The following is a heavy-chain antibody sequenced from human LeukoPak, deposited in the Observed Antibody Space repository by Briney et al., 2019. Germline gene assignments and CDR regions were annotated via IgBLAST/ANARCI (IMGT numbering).Heavy chain of an antibody. Sequence: GASVKVSCKASGYTFTGYYMHWVRQAPGQGLEWMGRINPNSGGTNYAQKFQGRVTMTRDTSISTAYMELSRLRSDDTAVYYCARGAGCSSTSCYALRYFDLWGRGTLVTVSS. V-gene: IGHV1-2*02. CDR2: INPNSGGT. J-gene: IGHJ2*01. CDR3: ARGAGCSSTSCYALRYFDL. D-gene: IGHD2-2*01. CDR1: GYTFTGYY.